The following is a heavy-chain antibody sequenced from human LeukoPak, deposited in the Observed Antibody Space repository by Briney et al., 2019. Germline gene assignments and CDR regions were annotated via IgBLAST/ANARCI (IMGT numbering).Heavy chain of an antibody. D-gene: IGHD3-3*01. Sequence: PSQTLSLTCTVSGGSISSGGYYWSWIRQPPGKGLEWIGYIYHSGSTYYNPSLKSRVTISVDRSKNQFSLKLSSVTAADTAVYYCARGSSVEWLLSGWFDPWGQGTLVTVSS. CDR2: IYHSGST. CDR1: GGSISSGGYY. J-gene: IGHJ5*02. V-gene: IGHV4-30-2*01. CDR3: ARGSSVEWLLSGWFDP.